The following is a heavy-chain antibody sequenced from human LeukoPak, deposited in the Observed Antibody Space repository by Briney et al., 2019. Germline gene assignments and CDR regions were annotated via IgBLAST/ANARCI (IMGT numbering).Heavy chain of an antibody. J-gene: IGHJ4*02. CDR1: GGSISSYC. Sequence: PSETLSLTCTVSGGSISSYCWSWIRQPPGKGLEWIGYIYYSGTTNYNPSLKSRVTMSVDTSKNQFSLRLNSVTPADTAVYYCARLIAAAGPFDYWGQGTLVTVSS. CDR3: ARLIAAAGPFDY. D-gene: IGHD6-13*01. CDR2: IYYSGTT. V-gene: IGHV4-59*01.